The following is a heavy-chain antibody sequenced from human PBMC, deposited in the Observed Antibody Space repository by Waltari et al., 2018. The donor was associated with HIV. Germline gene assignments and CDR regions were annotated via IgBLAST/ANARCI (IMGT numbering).Heavy chain of an antibody. CDR1: GFTFSTSA. D-gene: IGHD6-19*01. CDR2: ISGSRRST. Sequence: EVPLLESGGGLVQPGGSLRLSCAASGFTFSTSAMSWVRQAPGKRREWVSFISGSRRSTYYADSVKGRFTSSRDNPKNTLYLQMNSLRAEDTAVYYCAKDILNNSGVDYWGQGTLVTVSS. J-gene: IGHJ4*02. V-gene: IGHV3-23*01. CDR3: AKDILNNSGVDY.